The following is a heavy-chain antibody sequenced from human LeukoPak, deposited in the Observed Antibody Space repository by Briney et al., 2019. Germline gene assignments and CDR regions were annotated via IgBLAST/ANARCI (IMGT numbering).Heavy chain of an antibody. Sequence: GGSQRLSCAASGFKFSDHYIDWVRQAPGXXXXXXXXXRNKASSYTTEYAASVEGRFTISRDVSESSLYLQMNSLRTEDTAVYYCGRIAINANNGMDVWGQGTTVTVSS. V-gene: IGHV3-72*01. CDR1: GFKFSDHY. CDR3: GRIAINANNGMDV. D-gene: IGHD1/OR15-1a*01. CDR2: XRNKASSYTT. J-gene: IGHJ6*02.